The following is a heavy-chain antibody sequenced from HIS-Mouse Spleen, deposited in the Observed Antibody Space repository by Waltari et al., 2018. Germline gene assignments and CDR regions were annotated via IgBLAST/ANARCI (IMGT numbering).Heavy chain of an antibody. CDR3: ARFSASKVAAGYYYYYGMDV. Sequence: QLQLQESGPGLVKPSETLSLTCTVSGGSISSSSYYWGWIRQPPGKGLEWIGSIYYSGSTYHIPSLKSRVTISVDTSKNQFSLKLSSVTAADTAVYYCARFSASKVAAGYYYYYGMDVWGQGTTVTVSS. J-gene: IGHJ6*02. D-gene: IGHD6-13*01. V-gene: IGHV4-39*01. CDR2: IYYSGST. CDR1: GGSISSSSYY.